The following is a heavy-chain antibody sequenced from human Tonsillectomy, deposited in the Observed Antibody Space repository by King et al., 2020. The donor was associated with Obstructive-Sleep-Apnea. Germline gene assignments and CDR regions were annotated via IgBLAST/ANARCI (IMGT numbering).Heavy chain of an antibody. Sequence: DVQLVESGGVVVQPGGSLRLSCAASGFTFDDYTMHWVRQAPGKGLEWVSLISWDGGSTYYADSVKGRFTISRDNSKNSLYLQMNSLRTEDTALYYCAKADYGGNSVVGAERAFDIWGPGTMVTVSS. CDR3: AKADYGGNSVVGAERAFDI. D-gene: IGHD4-23*01. V-gene: IGHV3-43*01. CDR2: ISWDGGST. J-gene: IGHJ3*02. CDR1: GFTFDDYT.